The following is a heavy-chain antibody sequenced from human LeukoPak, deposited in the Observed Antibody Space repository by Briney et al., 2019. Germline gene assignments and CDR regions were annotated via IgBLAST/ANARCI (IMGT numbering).Heavy chain of an antibody. V-gene: IGHV3-53*01. CDR3: AKDLYSNYGPADY. Sequence: GGSLRLSCAASRFTVSSNYMSWVRQAPGKGREWGSVIYSGGSTYYADSVGGRFTISRDNSKNTLFLQMNGLRDEDTAVYYCAKDLYSNYGPADYWGQGNLVTVSS. CDR2: IYSGGST. CDR1: RFTVSSNY. D-gene: IGHD4-11*01. J-gene: IGHJ4*02.